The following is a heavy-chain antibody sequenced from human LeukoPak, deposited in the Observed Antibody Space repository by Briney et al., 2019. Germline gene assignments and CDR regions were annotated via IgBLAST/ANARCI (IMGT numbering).Heavy chain of an antibody. CDR1: GFTFSDYY. J-gene: IGHJ3*02. CDR2: ISSSGSTI. CDR3: ARKLLNHDAFDI. D-gene: IGHD1-26*01. V-gene: IGHV3-11*01. Sequence: SGGSLRLSCAASGFTFSDYYMSWIRQASGKGLEWVSYISSSGSTIYYADSVKGRFTISRDNAKNSLYLQMNSLRAEDTAVYYCARKLLNHDAFDIWAKGQWSPSLQ.